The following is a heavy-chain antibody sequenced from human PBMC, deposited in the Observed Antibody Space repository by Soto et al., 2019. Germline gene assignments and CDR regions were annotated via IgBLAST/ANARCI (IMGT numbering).Heavy chain of an antibody. CDR2: INPYNGNT. CDR1: GYTFDTYS. CDR3: ARDGLSNSAYLDF. J-gene: IGHJ4*02. V-gene: IGHV1-18*04. D-gene: IGHD1-1*01. Sequence: ASVKVSCKASGYTFDTYSMTWVRQAPGQGLEWMAWINPYNGNTHYSQKAQGRVSVTTDTSTSTVYMELRSLRSDDTAAYYCARDGLSNSAYLDFWGQGTLVTVSA.